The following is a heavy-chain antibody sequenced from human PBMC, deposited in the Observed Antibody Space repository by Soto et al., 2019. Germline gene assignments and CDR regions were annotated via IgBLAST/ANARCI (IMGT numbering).Heavy chain of an antibody. V-gene: IGHV3-23*01. J-gene: IGHJ5*02. CDR3: AKELGGYDHTRFAP. D-gene: IGHD5-12*01. CDR2: ISGNGGST. Sequence: GSLRLSCAASGFTFSSYAMNWIRQAPGKGLEWVAVISGNGGSTFHADSVEGRFTISRDNSKNTLYLQMNSLRAEDTAVYYCAKELGGYDHTRFAPWGQGTLVTVSS. CDR1: GFTFSSYA.